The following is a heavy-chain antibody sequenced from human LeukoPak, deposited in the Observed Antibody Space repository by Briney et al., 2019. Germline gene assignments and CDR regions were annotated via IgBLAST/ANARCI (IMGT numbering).Heavy chain of an antibody. V-gene: IGHV3-48*03. CDR1: GFALSSYE. CDR2: ISSSGSNI. J-gene: IGHJ4*02. D-gene: IGHD3-10*01. Sequence: GGSPRLSCAASGFALSSYEMNWVRQAPGKGLECVAYISSSGSNIYYGDSVKGRFTISRDNAKNSLYLQMNSLRAEDTAVYYCARGKGRDGSGAPFDYWGQGTLVTVSS. CDR3: ARGKGRDGSGAPFDY.